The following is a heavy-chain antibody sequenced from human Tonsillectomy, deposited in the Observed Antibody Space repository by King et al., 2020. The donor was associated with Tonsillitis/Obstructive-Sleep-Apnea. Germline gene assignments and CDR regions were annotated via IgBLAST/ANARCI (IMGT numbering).Heavy chain of an antibody. CDR2: IIPIFGTA. CDR1: GGTFSSYA. CDR3: ARARIFGVVNGYFMDV. V-gene: IGHV1-69*01. J-gene: IGHJ6*03. Sequence: VQLVQSGAEVKKPGSSGRVSCKASGGTFSSYAITWVRQAPGQGLEWMGGIIPIFGTANYAQKFQGRVTITADESTSTGYMELSSLRSEDTAGYYCARARIFGVVNGYFMDVWGKGTTVTVSS. D-gene: IGHD3-3*01.